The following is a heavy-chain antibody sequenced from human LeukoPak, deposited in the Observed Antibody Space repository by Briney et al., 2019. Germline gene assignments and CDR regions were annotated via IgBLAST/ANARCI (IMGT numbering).Heavy chain of an antibody. V-gene: IGHV3-23*01. Sequence: GGSLRLSCAASGFTFSSYGMTWVRQAPGKGLEWVSAISGSGGSTYYADSVKGRFTISRDNSKNTLHLQMNSLRAEDTAVYYCARDLTYYDSSGYYYGIYYYYGMDVWGQGTTVTVSS. CDR2: ISGSGGST. D-gene: IGHD3-22*01. J-gene: IGHJ6*02. CDR3: ARDLTYYDSSGYYYGIYYYYGMDV. CDR1: GFTFSSYG.